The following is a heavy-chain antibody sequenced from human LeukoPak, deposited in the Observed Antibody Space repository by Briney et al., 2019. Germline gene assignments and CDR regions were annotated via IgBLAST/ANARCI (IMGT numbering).Heavy chain of an antibody. J-gene: IGHJ3*02. V-gene: IGHV6-1*01. CDR1: GDSVSSNSAA. CDR3: ERKAPVVERATGGVFDI. CDR2: TYYRSKWYN. Sequence: SQTLSLTCAISGDSVSSNSAAWNWIRQSPSRGLEWLGRTYYRSKWYNDYAVSVKSRITINPDTSKNQFSLQLNSVTPEDTAVYYCERKAPVVERATGGVFDIGGKGKMVPVFS. D-gene: IGHD5-24*01.